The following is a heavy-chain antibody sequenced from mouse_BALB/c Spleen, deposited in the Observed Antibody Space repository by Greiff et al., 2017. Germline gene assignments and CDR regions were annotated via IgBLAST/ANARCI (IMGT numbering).Heavy chain of an antibody. Sequence: VQLQQSGAELVKPGASVKLSCTASGFNIKDTYMHWVKQRPEQGLEWIGRIDPANGNTKYDPKFQGKATITADTSSNTAYLQLSSLTSEDTAVYYCASNRYDDYAMDYWGQGTSVTVSS. CDR2: IDPANGNT. V-gene: IGHV14-3*02. D-gene: IGHD2-14*01. J-gene: IGHJ4*01. CDR3: ASNRYDDYAMDY. CDR1: GFNIKDTY.